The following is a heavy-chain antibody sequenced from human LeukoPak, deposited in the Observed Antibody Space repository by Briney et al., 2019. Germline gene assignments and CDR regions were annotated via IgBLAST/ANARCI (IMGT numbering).Heavy chain of an antibody. Sequence: ASVKVSCKASGYTFTSYGISWVRQAPGQGLEWMGWISAYNGNTNYAQKLQGRVTMTTDTSTSTAYMELRSLRSEDTAVYYCAGGGSYSYYYYYYMDVWGKGTTVTISS. CDR2: ISAYNGNT. J-gene: IGHJ6*03. CDR1: GYTFTSYG. CDR3: AGGGSYSYYYYYYMDV. V-gene: IGHV1-18*01. D-gene: IGHD1-26*01.